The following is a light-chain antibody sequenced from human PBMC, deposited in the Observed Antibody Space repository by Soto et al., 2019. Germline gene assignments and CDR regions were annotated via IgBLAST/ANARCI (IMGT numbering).Light chain of an antibody. J-gene: IGLJ1*01. CDR3: QSYASSLSANVV. Sequence: SVLTQPPSVSGAPGQRVTISCTGSSSNIGAGYDVHWYQQLPGKAPKLPISGNNNRPSGVPDRFSGSKSGTSGSLALTGLRADDEAYYYCQSYASSLSANVVFGTGTKGTVL. CDR2: GNN. CDR1: SSNIGAGYD. V-gene: IGLV1-40*01.